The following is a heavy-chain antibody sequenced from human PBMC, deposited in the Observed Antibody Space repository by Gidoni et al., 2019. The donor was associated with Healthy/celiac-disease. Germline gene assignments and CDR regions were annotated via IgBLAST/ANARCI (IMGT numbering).Heavy chain of an antibody. CDR2: IYHSGST. Sequence: QVPLQESGPGLVKPSGTLSLTCAVSGGSLSSSNWWSWVRQPPGKGLEWIGEIYHSGSTNYNPSLKSRVTISVDKSKNQFSLKLSSVTAADAAVYYSARDLHSGGYSFDYWGQGTLVTVSS. CDR3: ARDLHSGGYSFDY. CDR1: GGSLSSSNW. J-gene: IGHJ4*02. V-gene: IGHV4-4*02. D-gene: IGHD3-10*01.